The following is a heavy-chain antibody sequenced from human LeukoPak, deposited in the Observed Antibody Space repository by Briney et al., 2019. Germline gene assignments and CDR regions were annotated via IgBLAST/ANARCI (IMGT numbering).Heavy chain of an antibody. D-gene: IGHD3-22*01. Sequence: ASVKVSCKASGYTFTSYDINWVRQATGQGLEWMGWMNPNSGNTGYAQKFQGRVTMTRNTSISTAYMELSSLRSEDTAVYYCARGRIRDYYDSSGYYFRGYYYGVDVWGQGTTVTASS. J-gene: IGHJ6*02. CDR1: GYTFTSYD. CDR2: MNPNSGNT. V-gene: IGHV1-8*01. CDR3: ARGRIRDYYDSSGYYFRGYYYGVDV.